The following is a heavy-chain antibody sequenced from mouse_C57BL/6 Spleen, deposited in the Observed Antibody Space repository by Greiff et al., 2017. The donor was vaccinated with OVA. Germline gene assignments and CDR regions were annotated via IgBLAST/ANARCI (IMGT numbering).Heavy chain of an antibody. V-gene: IGHV5-16*01. J-gene: IGHJ1*03. Sequence: EVQLVESEGGLVQPGSSMKLSCTASGFTFSDYYMAWVRQVPEKGLEWVANINYDGSSTYYLDSLKSRFIISRDNAKNILYLQMSSLKSEDTATYYCARDGGYYGSIWYFDVWGTGTTVTVSS. CDR1: GFTFSDYY. CDR3: ARDGGYYGSIWYFDV. CDR2: INYDGSST. D-gene: IGHD1-1*01.